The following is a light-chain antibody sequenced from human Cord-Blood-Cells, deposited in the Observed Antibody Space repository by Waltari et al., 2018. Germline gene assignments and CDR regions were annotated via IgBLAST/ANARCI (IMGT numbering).Light chain of an antibody. V-gene: IGLV2-14*01. CDR2: DVN. CDR3: SSYTSSSTRV. CDR1: SSDVGGYNY. Sequence: QSALTQPASVSGSPGQSITISCTGTSSDVGGYNYVSWYQQHPGKAPKLMIYDVNNRPSGFSKRFSGSKSGNTASLTISGLQAEDEADYYCSSYTSSSTRVFGGGTKLTVL. J-gene: IGLJ2*01.